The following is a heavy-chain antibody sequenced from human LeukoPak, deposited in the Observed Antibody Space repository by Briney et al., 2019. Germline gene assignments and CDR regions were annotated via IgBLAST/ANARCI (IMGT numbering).Heavy chain of an antibody. J-gene: IGHJ3*02. V-gene: IGHV3-21*01. Sequence: SVKGRFTISRDNAKNSLYLQMNSLRAEDTAVYYCAREGGLGYIVVVPAALDIWGQGTMVTVSS. D-gene: IGHD2-2*01. CDR3: AREGGLGYIVVVPAALDI.